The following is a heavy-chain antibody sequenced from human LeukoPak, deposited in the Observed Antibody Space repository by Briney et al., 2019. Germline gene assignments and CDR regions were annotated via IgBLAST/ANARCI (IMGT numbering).Heavy chain of an antibody. J-gene: IGHJ4*02. CDR1: GYNFPNYW. Sequence: GESLRISCKGSGYNFPNYWIGWVRQMPGKGLEWMGIIYPGDSDTRYSPSFQGQVTISADKFVNTAYLQWSSLKASDTAMYYCARSFRLSDDILNYWGQGTLVTVSS. V-gene: IGHV5-51*01. CDR3: ARSFRLSDDILNY. D-gene: IGHD3-9*01. CDR2: IYPGDSDT.